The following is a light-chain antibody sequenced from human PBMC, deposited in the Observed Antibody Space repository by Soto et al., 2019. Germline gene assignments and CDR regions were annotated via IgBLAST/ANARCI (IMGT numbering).Light chain of an antibody. Sequence: DIQMTQSPSSLSASVGDRVTITCRASQSFSSYLNWYQQKPGKAPKFLIYAASSLQSGVPSRFSGSGSGTDFTLTISSLQPEDFATYYCQQSYSTPPTFGQGTKVEIK. CDR2: AAS. CDR3: QQSYSTPPT. J-gene: IGKJ1*01. V-gene: IGKV1-39*01. CDR1: QSFSSY.